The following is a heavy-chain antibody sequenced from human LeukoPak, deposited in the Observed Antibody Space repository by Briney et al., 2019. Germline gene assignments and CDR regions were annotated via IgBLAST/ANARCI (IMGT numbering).Heavy chain of an antibody. J-gene: IGHJ4*02. D-gene: IGHD3-10*01. CDR3: AKCLRQAGECFFDY. CDR1: GFVFSYFA. Sequence: RGSLRLSCTGSGFVFSYFAMSWVRQAPGKGLEWVSAIGGGGDTTYYADSVQGRFTISRDNSKTTLYLQMNSLRADDTALYYCAKCLRQAGECFFDYWGQGTLVTVSS. V-gene: IGHV3-23*01. CDR2: IGGGGDTT.